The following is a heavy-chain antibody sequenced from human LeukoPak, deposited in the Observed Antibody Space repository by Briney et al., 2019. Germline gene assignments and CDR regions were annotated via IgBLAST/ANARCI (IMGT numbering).Heavy chain of an antibody. CDR3: ARVLIAAAGMVDY. CDR1: DYSISSIYN. D-gene: IGHD6-13*01. V-gene: IGHV4-38-2*02. J-gene: IGHJ4*02. CDR2: IYHSGST. Sequence: SETLSLTCTVSDYSISSIYNWGWIRQSPGKGLEWIGRIYHSGSTYYNPSLKSRVTISVDRSKNQFSLKLSSVTAADTAVYYCARVLIAAAGMVDYWGQGTLVTVSS.